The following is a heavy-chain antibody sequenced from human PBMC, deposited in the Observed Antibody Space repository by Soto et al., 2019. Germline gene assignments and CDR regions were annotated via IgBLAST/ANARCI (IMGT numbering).Heavy chain of an antibody. CDR3: AKDQSASSNTYHAMDV. CDR2: ISFDGATK. D-gene: IGHD6-6*01. Sequence: QEQLVESGGGVVQPGRPLRLSCAASEFTFSPYPMHWVRQAPGKGLEWVAVISFDGATKYYADSVKGRFAISRYNSMNTLYLQMNRLRTEDTAVYYCAKDQSASSNTYHAMDVWGPGTTVTVSS. J-gene: IGHJ6*02. CDR1: EFTFSPYP. V-gene: IGHV3-30*09.